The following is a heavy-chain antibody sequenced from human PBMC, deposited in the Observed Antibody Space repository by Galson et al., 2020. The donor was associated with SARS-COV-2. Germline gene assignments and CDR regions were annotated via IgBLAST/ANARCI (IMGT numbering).Heavy chain of an antibody. D-gene: IGHD5-12*01. Sequence: GESLKISCAASGFTFSTHSMNWLRKAPGKGLEWVSYISGSGAAIHYSDSVKGRFTISRDNAKNSLFLQMNSLRAEDTATYYCAKTSGATYSYSGMDVWGQGATVTVSS. CDR3: AKTSGATYSYSGMDV. V-gene: IGHV3-48*04. J-gene: IGHJ6*02. CDR1: GFTFSTHS. CDR2: ISGSGAAI.